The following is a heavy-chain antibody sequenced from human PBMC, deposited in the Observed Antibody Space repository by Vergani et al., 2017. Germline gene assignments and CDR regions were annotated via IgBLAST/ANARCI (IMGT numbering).Heavy chain of an antibody. V-gene: IGHV3-7*03. CDR1: GFTFSRYW. J-gene: IGHJ4*02. CDR2: IKQDGSER. Sequence: EVQLVESGGGLVQSGGSLRLSCAASGFTFSRYWMSWVRQAPGKGLEWVANIKQDGSERYYVDSVMGRFTISKDNAKNSLYLQMNSLRAEDTAVYYCARDHRGYFDYWGQGTLVTVSS. D-gene: IGHD2-15*01. CDR3: ARDHRGYFDY.